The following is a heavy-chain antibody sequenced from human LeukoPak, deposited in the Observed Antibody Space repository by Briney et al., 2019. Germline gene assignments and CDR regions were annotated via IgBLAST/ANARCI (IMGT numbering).Heavy chain of an antibody. D-gene: IGHD2-15*01. CDR1: GYTFTSYY. CDR2: INPNSGGT. Sequence: ASVKVSCKASGYTFTSYYMRWVRQAPGQGLEWMGRINPNSGGTNYAQKFQGRVTMTRDTSISTAYMELSRLRSDDTAVYYGASQSFCSGGSCYQINDYWGQGTLVTVSS. CDR3: ASQSFCSGGSCYQINDY. J-gene: IGHJ4*02. V-gene: IGHV1-2*06.